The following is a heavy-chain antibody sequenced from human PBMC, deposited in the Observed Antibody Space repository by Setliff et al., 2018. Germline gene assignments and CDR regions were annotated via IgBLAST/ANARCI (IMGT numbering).Heavy chain of an antibody. CDR1: GGTLSDYH. J-gene: IGHJ3*02. CDR2: IYFGGNT. D-gene: IGHD1-26*01. CDR3: ARDASASDGRNAFDI. Sequence: SETLSLTCAAYGGTLSDYHWTWIRQSPEKGLEWIGNIYFGGNTYFNPSFKSRVTMSIDTSNSQFSLKLSSVTAADTAIYYCARDASASDGRNAFDIWGQGTMVTVSS. V-gene: IGHV4-34*01.